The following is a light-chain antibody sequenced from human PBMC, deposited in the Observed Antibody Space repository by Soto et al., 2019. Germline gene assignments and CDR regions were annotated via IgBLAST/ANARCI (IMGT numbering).Light chain of an antibody. V-gene: IGLV1-51*01. J-gene: IGLJ1*01. CDR1: ISNIGGNS. Sequence: QYVLTQPPSVSSDPGHKFTISFSGSISNIGGNSVSWYQQLPGTAPKLLIYDDNKRPSGIPDRFSGSKSGTSATLGITGFKTGDEADYYCGSWDSSMSAYVFGTWTKVTAL. CDR2: DDN. CDR3: GSWDSSMSAYV.